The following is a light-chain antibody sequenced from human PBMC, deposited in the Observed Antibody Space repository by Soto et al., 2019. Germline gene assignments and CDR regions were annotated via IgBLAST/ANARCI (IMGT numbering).Light chain of an antibody. J-gene: IGLJ1*01. CDR3: CSYAGSYSYV. CDR2: DVT. V-gene: IGLV2-11*01. CDR1: SSDVGGYNY. Sequence: SVLTQPRSVSGSPGQSVAISCTGTSSDVGGYNYVSWYQQQAGKAPTLMIYDVTKRPSGVPDRFSASKSGNTASLTISGLQADDEADYYCCSYAGSYSYVFGTGTKVTVL.